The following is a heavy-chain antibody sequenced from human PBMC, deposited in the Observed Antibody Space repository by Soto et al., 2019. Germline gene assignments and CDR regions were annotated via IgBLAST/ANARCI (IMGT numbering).Heavy chain of an antibody. CDR2: ISSSGSII. D-gene: IGHD3-22*01. J-gene: IGHJ4*02. Sequence: GGSLRLSCAASGFTFSDYYMSWIRQAPGKGLEWVSYISSSGSIIYYADSVKGRFTISRDNAKNSLYLQMNSLRAEDTAVYYCAPAVGYYDSDGYFDYWGQGTLVTVSS. CDR3: APAVGYYDSDGYFDY. CDR1: GFTFSDYY. V-gene: IGHV3-11*01.